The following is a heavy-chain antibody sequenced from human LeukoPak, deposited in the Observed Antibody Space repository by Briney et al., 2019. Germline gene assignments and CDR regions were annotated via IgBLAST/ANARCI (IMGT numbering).Heavy chain of an antibody. Sequence: PGGSLRLSCAASGFTFDDYAMHWVRQAPGRGLEWVSGISWNSGSIGYADSVKGRFTISRDNAKNSLYLQMNSLRAEDTALYYCAKGTSGRYSRNRFDPWGQGTLVTVSS. CDR3: AKGTSGRYSRNRFDP. J-gene: IGHJ5*02. V-gene: IGHV3-9*01. D-gene: IGHD1-26*01. CDR2: ISWNSGSI. CDR1: GFTFDDYA.